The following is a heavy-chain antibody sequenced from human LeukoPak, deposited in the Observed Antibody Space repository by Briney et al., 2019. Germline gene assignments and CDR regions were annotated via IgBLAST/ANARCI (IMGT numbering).Heavy chain of an antibody. CDR1: GYTFTRYD. D-gene: IGHD2-21*01. J-gene: IGHJ6*03. CDR3: ARGGVALAYSMDV. Sequence: ASVKVSCKASGYTFTRYDINWVRQASGQGLEWMGWMNPNSGSTGYAQKFQGRITMTRNTSISTAYMDLSSLRSEDTAIYYCARGGVALAYSMDVWGEGTTVTVSS. V-gene: IGHV1-8*01. CDR2: MNPNSGST.